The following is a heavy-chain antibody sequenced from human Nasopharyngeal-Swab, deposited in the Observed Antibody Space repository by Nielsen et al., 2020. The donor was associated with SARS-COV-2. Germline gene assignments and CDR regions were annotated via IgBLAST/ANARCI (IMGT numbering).Heavy chain of an antibody. CDR2: IYYSGST. V-gene: IGHV4-39*01. D-gene: IGHD3-22*01. CDR1: GGSISSSRYY. Sequence: SETLSLTCTVSGGSISSSRYYWGWSRQPQGKGLEWIGSIYYSGSTYYNPSRKSRYTIYVDTSKNHFSLKLSSVTAADTAVYYCARPYYDSSGYDAWFDPWGQGTLVTVSS. J-gene: IGHJ5*02. CDR3: ARPYYDSSGYDAWFDP.